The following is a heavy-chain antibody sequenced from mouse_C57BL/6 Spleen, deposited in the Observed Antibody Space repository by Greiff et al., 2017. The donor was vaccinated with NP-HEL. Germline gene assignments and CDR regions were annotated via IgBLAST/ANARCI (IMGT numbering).Heavy chain of an antibody. CDR1: GYTFTSYW. J-gene: IGHJ1*03. V-gene: IGHV1-52*01. CDR3: ARGGQYGSSPHWYFDV. CDR2: IDPSDSET. D-gene: IGHD1-1*01. Sequence: QVQLQQSGAELVRPGSSVKLSCKASGYTFTSYWMHWVKQRPIQGLEWIGNIDPSDSETHYNQKFKDKATLTVDKSSSTAYMQLSSLTSEDSAVYYCARGGQYGSSPHWYFDVWGTGTTVTVSS.